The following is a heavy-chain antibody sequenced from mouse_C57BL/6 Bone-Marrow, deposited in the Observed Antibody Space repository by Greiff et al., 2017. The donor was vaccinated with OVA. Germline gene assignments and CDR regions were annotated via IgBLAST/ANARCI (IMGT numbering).Heavy chain of an antibody. J-gene: IGHJ3*01. CDR2: ISSGGDYI. CDR3: TRRYYSNWFAY. CDR1: GFTFSSYA. Sequence: EVHLVESGEGLVKPGGSLKRGVAASGFTFSSYALSFVRHTPEKRLDWVAYISSGGDYIYYADTVKGRFTISRDNARNTLYLQMSSLKSEDTAMYYCTRRYYSNWFAYWGQGTLVTVSA. V-gene: IGHV5S21*01. D-gene: IGHD2-5*01.